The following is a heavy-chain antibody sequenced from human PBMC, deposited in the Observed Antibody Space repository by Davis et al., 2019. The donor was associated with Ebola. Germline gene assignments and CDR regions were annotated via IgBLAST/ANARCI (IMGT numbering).Heavy chain of an antibody. CDR3: ASRPYAGNWFDP. CDR2: IYTSGST. CDR1: GGSISSYY. J-gene: IGHJ5*02. Sequence: PSETLSLTCTVSGGSISSYYWSWIRQPAGKGLEWIGRIYTSGSTNYNPSLKSRVTISVDTSKNQFSLKLSSVTAADTAVYYCASRPYAGNWFDPWGQGTLVTVSS. D-gene: IGHD2-2*01. V-gene: IGHV4-4*07.